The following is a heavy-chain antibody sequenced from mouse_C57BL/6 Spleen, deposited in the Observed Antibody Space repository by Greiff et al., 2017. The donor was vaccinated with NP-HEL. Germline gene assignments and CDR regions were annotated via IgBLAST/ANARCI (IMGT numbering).Heavy chain of an antibody. CDR1: GFTFSSYG. CDR2: ISSGGSYT. Sequence: EVQGVESGGDLVKPGGSLKLSCAASGFTFSSYGMSWVRQTPDKRLEWVATISSGGSYTYYPDSVKGRFTISRDNAKNTLYLQMSSLKSEDTAMYYCARHTVVRYFDVWGTGTTVTVSS. D-gene: IGHD1-1*01. J-gene: IGHJ1*03. V-gene: IGHV5-6*01. CDR3: ARHTVVRYFDV.